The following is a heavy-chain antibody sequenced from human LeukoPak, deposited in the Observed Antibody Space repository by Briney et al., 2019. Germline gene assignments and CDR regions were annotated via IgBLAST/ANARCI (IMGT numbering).Heavy chain of an antibody. CDR2: IAGGDERT. V-gene: IGHV3-23*01. CDR3: ARGVYWSLDY. D-gene: IGHD1-1*01. CDR1: GFFFNTNG. J-gene: IGHJ4*02. Sequence: GGSLRLSCAISGFFFNTNGMNWVRHSPGKGLEWLATIAGGDERTYYADSVKGRCAISRDNSKNTVFLYMNSLRVEDTAVYYCARGVYWSLDYWGQGTPVTVSS.